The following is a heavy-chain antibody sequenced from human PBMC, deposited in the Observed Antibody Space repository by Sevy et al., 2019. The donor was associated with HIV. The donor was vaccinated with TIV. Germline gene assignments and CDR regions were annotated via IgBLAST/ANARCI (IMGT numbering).Heavy chain of an antibody. V-gene: IGHV5-51*01. CDR3: ARYPIVVVPAAEYYFDY. D-gene: IGHD2-2*01. CDR1: GYTFSNYW. Sequence: GESLKIYCKGSGYTFSNYWIGWVRQMPGKGLEWMGVIYPGDSVTRYSPSFQGQVTMSADKSTSNAYLQWSSLKTSDTAIYYCARYPIVVVPAAEYYFDYWGQGTLVTVSS. CDR2: IYPGDSVT. J-gene: IGHJ4*02.